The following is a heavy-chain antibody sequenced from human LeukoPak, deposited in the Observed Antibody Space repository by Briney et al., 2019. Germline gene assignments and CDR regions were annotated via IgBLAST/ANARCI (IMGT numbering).Heavy chain of an antibody. Sequence: SETLSLTCTVSGGSISSSSHSWGWVRQPPGKGLEWTGAIYYTGRTYYNPSLESRLTISVDTSKNQFSLKLTSVTAADTAIYYCAQSLGSGNWIGNWFDPWGQGTLVTVSS. CDR2: IYYTGRT. J-gene: IGHJ5*02. CDR1: GGSISSSSHS. V-gene: IGHV4-39*01. D-gene: IGHD1-1*01. CDR3: AQSLGSGNWIGNWFDP.